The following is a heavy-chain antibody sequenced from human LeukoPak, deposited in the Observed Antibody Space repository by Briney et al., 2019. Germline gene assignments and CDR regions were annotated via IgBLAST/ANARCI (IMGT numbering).Heavy chain of an antibody. CDR3: ARHGRGNYLSPVNY. CDR1: GVSISSISYY. D-gene: IGHD1-7*01. V-gene: IGHV4-39*01. Sequence: PSETLSPTCTVSGVSISSISYYWGWIRQPPGRGLEWIGTIYYSGSTYYNPSLKSRVTISVDTSKNQFSLKLSSVTAADTAVYYCARHGRGNYLSPVNYWGQGTLVTVSS. CDR2: IYYSGST. J-gene: IGHJ4*02.